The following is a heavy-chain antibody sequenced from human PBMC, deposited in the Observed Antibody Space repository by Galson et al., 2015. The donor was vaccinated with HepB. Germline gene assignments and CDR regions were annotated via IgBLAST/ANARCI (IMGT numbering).Heavy chain of an antibody. CDR2: VSGSGKTT. Sequence: SLRLSCAASGFTFSDCYMNWIRQAPGKGLEWVSYVSGSGKTTSYADSVKGRFIISRDNAKRSVHLQMNSLRAEDTAVYYCARELVTIFRTTILHSGFDIWGQGTTVTVSS. D-gene: IGHD3-3*01. CDR3: ARELVTIFRTTILHSGFDI. J-gene: IGHJ3*02. V-gene: IGHV3-11*01. CDR1: GFTFSDCY.